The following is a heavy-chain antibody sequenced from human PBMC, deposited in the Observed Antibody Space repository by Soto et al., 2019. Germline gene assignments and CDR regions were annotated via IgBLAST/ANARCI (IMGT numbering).Heavy chain of an antibody. V-gene: IGHV4-31*03. CDR3: ARDPAP. Sequence: QVQLQESGPGLVKASQTLSLTCTVSGVSISSGGYYWSWIRQHPGKGLEWIGYIYNSGSTYNNPSLKTRVTISANTSKNQISLKLSSVTAADTAVYYCARDPAPWGQGTLVTVSS. CDR1: GVSISSGGYY. CDR2: IYNSGST. J-gene: IGHJ5*02.